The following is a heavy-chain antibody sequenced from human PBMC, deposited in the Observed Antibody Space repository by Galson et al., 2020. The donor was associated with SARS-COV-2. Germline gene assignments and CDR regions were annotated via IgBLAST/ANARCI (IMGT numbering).Heavy chain of an antibody. CDR2: FEPEDGET. CDR3: ATGAAAGTFNWFDP. CDR1: GYTLTELS. J-gene: IGHJ5*02. D-gene: IGHD6-13*01. V-gene: IGHV1-24*01. Sequence: ASVNVSCKVCGYTLTELSMHWVRQAPGKGLEWMGGFEPEDGETISAQKFQGRATMPEDTSTDTAYMELSSLRFEDTAVYYCATGAAAGTFNWFDPWGQGTLVTVSS.